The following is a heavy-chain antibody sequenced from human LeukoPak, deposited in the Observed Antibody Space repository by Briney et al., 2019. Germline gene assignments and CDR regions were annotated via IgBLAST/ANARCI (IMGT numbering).Heavy chain of an antibody. J-gene: IGHJ4*02. D-gene: IGHD3-3*01. CDR1: GFTFSSYG. V-gene: IGHV3-30*18. Sequence: GGSLRLSCAASGFTFSSYGMHWVRQAPGKGLEWVAVISYDGSNKYYADSVKGRFTISRDNSKNTLYLQMNSLRAEDMAVYYCAKDDLIRYYDFWSGHGGDYWGQGTLVTVSS. CDR3: AKDDLIRYYDFWSGHGGDY. CDR2: ISYDGSNK.